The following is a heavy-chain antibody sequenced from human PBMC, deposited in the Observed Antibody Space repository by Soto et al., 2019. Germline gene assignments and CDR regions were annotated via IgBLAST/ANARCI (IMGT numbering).Heavy chain of an antibody. CDR2: IIPVFGSA. V-gene: IGHV1-69*06. CDR3: ARDSGHVSGTMSNAYSHGLDV. D-gene: IGHD2-21*01. CDR1: GGAFNTFA. Sequence: QVQLVQSGPEVKKPGSSVRVSCKASGGAFNTFALRWVRQAPGQGVEWMGVIIPVFGSADYAQKFQGKITITAEKCTSTVEMELSSLGSDETAVYYCARDSGHVSGTMSNAYSHGLDVWGHGTTVTASS. J-gene: IGHJ6*02.